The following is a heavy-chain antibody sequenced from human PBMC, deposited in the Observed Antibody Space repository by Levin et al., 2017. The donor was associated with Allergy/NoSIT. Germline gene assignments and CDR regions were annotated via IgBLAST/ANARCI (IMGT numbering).Heavy chain of an antibody. CDR2: IYSGGST. V-gene: IGHV3-66*01. J-gene: IGHJ6*02. CDR3: ATTGVSPTERIFSLYYGMDV. Sequence: GESLKISCAASGFTVSSNYMSWVRQAPGKGLEWVSVIYSGGSTYYADSVKGRFTISRDNSKNTLYLQMNSLRAEDTAVYYCATTGVSPTERIFSLYYGMDVWGQGTTVTVSS. D-gene: IGHD3-3*01. CDR1: GFTVSSNY.